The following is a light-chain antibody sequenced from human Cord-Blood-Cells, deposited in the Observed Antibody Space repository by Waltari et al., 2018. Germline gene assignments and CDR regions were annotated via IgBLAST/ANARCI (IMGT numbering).Light chain of an antibody. CDR1: SSDVGGYNS. V-gene: IGLV2-8*01. CDR2: EVS. J-gene: IGLJ2*01. CDR3: SSYAGSNNHVV. Sequence: QSALTQPPSASGSPGQSVTIPCTGTSSDVGGYNSVSWYQQHPGNAPKLMIYEVSKRPSGVPDRFSGSKSGNPASLTVSGLQAEDEADYYCSSYAGSNNHVVFGGGTKLTVL.